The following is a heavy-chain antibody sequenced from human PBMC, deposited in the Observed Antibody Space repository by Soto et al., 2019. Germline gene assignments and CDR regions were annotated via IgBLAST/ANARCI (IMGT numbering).Heavy chain of an antibody. J-gene: IGHJ5*02. Sequence: GGSLRLSCAASGFTFSSYAMSWVRQAPGKGLEWVSAISGSGGSTYYADSVKGRFTISRDNSKNTLYLQMNSLRAEDTAVYYCAKDLGTTHSSSWPFDPWGQGTLVTVSS. CDR1: GFTFSSYA. V-gene: IGHV3-23*01. CDR3: AKDLGTTHSSSWPFDP. D-gene: IGHD6-13*01. CDR2: ISGSGGST.